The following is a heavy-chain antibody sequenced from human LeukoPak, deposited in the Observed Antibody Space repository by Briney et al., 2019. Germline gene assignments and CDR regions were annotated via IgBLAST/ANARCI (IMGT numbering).Heavy chain of an antibody. CDR3: AREAIAAAGINWFDP. D-gene: IGHD6-13*01. J-gene: IGHJ5*02. CDR2: ISSSSSYI. Sequence: SGGALRLSCAASGFTFSSYSMNWVRQAPGKGLEWVSSISSSSSYIYYADSVKGRFTISRDNAKNSLYLQMNSRRAEDTAVYYCAREAIAAAGINWFDPWGQGTLVTVSS. V-gene: IGHV3-21*01. CDR1: GFTFSSYS.